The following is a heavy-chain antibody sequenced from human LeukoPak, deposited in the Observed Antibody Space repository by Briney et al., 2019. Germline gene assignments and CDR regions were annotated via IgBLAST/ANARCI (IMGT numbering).Heavy chain of an antibody. CDR1: GXTFSSYA. V-gene: IGHV3-64*01. J-gene: IGHJ6*02. CDR3: ARGVHYGMDV. CDR2: ISSNGGRT. D-gene: IGHD6-6*01. Sequence: PGGSLRLSCAASGXTFSSYAVHWVRQAPGKGLEYVSAISSNGGRTYYANSVKGRFSISRDNANNTLYLQMNGLRAEDTAVYYCARGVHYGMDVWGQGTTVSVS.